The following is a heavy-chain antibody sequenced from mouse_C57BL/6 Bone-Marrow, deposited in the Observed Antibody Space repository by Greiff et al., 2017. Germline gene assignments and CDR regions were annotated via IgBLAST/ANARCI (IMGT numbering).Heavy chain of an antibody. D-gene: IGHD1-1*01. CDR3: ASLLPYAMDY. J-gene: IGHJ4*01. CDR1: GFTFSSYG. CDR2: ISSGGSYT. V-gene: IGHV5-6*01. Sequence: EVMLVESGGDLVKPGGSLKLSCAASGFTFSSYGMSWVRQTPDKRLEWVATISSGGSYTYYPDSVKGRFTISRDNAKNTLYLQMSSLKSEDTAIYYCASLLPYAMDYWGQGTSVTVSS.